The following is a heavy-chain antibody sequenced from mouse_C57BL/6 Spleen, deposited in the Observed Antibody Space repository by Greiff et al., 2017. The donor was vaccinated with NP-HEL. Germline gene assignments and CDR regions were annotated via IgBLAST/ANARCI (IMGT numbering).Heavy chain of an antibody. Sequence: VQLVESGPGLVQPSQSLSITCTVSGFSLTSYGVHWVRQSPGKGLEWLGVIWSGGSTDYNAAFISRLSISKDNSKSQVFFKMNSLQADDTAIYYCARKPNWDGWYFDVWGTGTTVTVSS. J-gene: IGHJ1*03. V-gene: IGHV2-2*01. D-gene: IGHD4-1*02. CDR1: GFSLTSYG. CDR2: IWSGGST. CDR3: ARKPNWDGWYFDV.